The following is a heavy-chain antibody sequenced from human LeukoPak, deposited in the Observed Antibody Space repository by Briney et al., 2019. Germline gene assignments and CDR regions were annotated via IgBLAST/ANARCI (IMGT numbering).Heavy chain of an antibody. D-gene: IGHD6-19*01. Sequence: SETLSLTCTVSGDSISSDYWTWIRQPPGKGLEWIGFMYYSGSTYYNPSLKSRVTISVDTSKNQFSLKLSSVTAADTAVYYCARDEQWLQWAYWGQGTLVTVSS. CDR1: GDSISSDY. J-gene: IGHJ4*02. CDR2: MYYSGST. V-gene: IGHV4-59*12. CDR3: ARDEQWLQWAY.